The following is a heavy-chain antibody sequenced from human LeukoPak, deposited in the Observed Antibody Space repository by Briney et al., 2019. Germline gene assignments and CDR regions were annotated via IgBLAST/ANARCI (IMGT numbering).Heavy chain of an antibody. D-gene: IGHD3-3*01. CDR1: GGSISSYY. CDR3: AREHYDFYGMDV. Sequence: SETLSLTCTVSGGSISSYYWSWIRQPPGKGLEWIGYIYYSGSANYNPSLKSRVTISVDTSKNQFSLKLNSVTAADTAAYYCAREHYDFYGMDVWGQGTTVTVSS. J-gene: IGHJ6*02. CDR2: IYYSGSA. V-gene: IGHV4-59*01.